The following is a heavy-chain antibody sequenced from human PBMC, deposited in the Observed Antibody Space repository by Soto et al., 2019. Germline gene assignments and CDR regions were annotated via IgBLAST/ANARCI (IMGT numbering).Heavy chain of an antibody. J-gene: IGHJ5*02. D-gene: IGHD3-9*01. CDR2: IYYSGST. CDR1: GGSISSSSYY. Sequence: SETLSLTCTVSGGSISSSSYYWGWIRQPPGKGLEWIGSIYYSGSTYYNPSLKSRVTISVDTSKNQFSLKLSSVTAADTAAYYCARSGVLRYFDWFNWFDPWGQGTLVTVSS. V-gene: IGHV4-39*01. CDR3: ARSGVLRYFDWFNWFDP.